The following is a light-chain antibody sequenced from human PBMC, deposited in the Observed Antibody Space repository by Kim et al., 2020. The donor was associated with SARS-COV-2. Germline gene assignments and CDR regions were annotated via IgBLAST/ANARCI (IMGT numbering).Light chain of an antibody. CDR3: QVWDSGSDQWV. CDR2: YDT. CDR1: DIGTKS. J-gene: IGLJ3*02. Sequence: APGKTANIACGGDDIGTKSVHWYQQNPGQAPVLVIYYDTDRPSGVPERFSASSSGNTATLTVSRVEAGDEADYYCQVWDSGSDQWVFGGGTQLTVL. V-gene: IGLV3-21*04.